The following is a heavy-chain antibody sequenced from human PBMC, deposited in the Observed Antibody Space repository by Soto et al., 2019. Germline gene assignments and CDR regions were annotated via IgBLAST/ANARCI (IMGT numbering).Heavy chain of an antibody. CDR2: VYYSGNT. D-gene: IGHD6-6*01. J-gene: IGHJ6*03. CDR3: ARHSSSYYYMDV. CDR1: GGSISSSNYY. Sequence: QLQLQESGPGLEKPSETLSLTCTVSGGSISSSNYYWGWIRQPPGKGLEWIGSVYYSGNTYYNPSLKIRVTMSVDTSKNQFSLKLSSVTAADTAVYYCARHSSSYYYMDVWGKGTTVTVSS. V-gene: IGHV4-39*01.